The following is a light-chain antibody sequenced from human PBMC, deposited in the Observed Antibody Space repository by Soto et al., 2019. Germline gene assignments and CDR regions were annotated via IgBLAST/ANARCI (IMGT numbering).Light chain of an antibody. CDR2: DGT. CDR3: QQYNSYPRS. Sequence: DIQMTQSPSTLSASLGDRVTIPCRASQTVNDWLAWYQHKPGKGPEPLIYDGTMLESGVPARFSGSGSGTEFTLNIISLQPDDFATYYCQQYNSYPRSFGQGTKVDTK. V-gene: IGKV1-5*01. CDR1: QTVNDW. J-gene: IGKJ1*01.